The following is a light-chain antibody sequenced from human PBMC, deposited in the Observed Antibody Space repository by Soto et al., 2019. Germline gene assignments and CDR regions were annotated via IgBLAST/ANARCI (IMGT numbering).Light chain of an antibody. Sequence: EIVLTQSPGTLSLSPGERATLSCRASHSISSSYLAWYQQKPGQAPRLLVYGASSRATGIPDRFSGSGSGTYFTLTISSLEPEDFAVYYCQQYGSSRFTFGPGTKVDIK. CDR2: GAS. V-gene: IGKV3-20*01. CDR1: HSISSSY. CDR3: QQYGSSRFT. J-gene: IGKJ3*01.